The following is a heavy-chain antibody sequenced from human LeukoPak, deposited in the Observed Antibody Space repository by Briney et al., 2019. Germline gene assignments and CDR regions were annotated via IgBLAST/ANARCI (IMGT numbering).Heavy chain of an antibody. D-gene: IGHD2-21*02. V-gene: IGHV1-18*01. CDR3: GRVAYCGGDCHPYYFDY. CDR2: ISAYNGNT. J-gene: IGHJ4*02. Sequence: AASVRVSCKASGYTFTNYGISWVRQAPGQGLEWMGWISAYNGNTDYAQKPQGRVTMTTDTSTSTAYMELRSLRSDDTAVYYCGRVAYCGGDCHPYYFDYWGQGTLVTVSS. CDR1: GYTFTNYG.